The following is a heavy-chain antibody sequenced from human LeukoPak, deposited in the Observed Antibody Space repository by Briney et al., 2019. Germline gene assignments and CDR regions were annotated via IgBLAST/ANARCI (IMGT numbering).Heavy chain of an antibody. J-gene: IGHJ6*02. CDR3: ARGPTLVRGVIMPDSVGGMDV. Sequence: ASVKVSCKASGYTFTSHVIHWVRQAPGPRLDWMGWIDTANGNTQNSQNFQGRVTMTRDTSISTAYMELSSLRSEDTAVYYCARGPTLVRGVIMPDSVGGMDVWGQGTTVTVSS. CDR2: IDTANGNT. CDR1: GYTFTSHV. V-gene: IGHV1-3*04. D-gene: IGHD3-10*01.